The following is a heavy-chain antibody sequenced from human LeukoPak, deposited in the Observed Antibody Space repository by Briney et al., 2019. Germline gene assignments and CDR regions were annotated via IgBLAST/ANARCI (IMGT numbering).Heavy chain of an antibody. CDR3: AIIRGLYSSWDV. J-gene: IGHJ6*02. CDR1: GYTFTSYY. D-gene: IGHD6-6*01. Sequence: ASVKVSCKASGYTFTSYYMHWVRQAPGQGLEWMGIINPSGGSTSYAQKFQGRVIMTRDPSISTAYMEVYSLRSDDTAVYYCAIIRGLYSSWDVWGQGTTVTVSS. CDR2: INPSGGST. V-gene: IGHV1-46*01.